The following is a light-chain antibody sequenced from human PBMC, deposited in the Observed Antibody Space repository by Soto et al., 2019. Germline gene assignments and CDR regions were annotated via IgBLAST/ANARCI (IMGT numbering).Light chain of an antibody. CDR1: QSFXGW. Sequence: ILLTQSTAALSASVGDRVTITCRASQSFXGWFAWYQQKPGKAPKILXYDASSFETGFPSSLSGSGSGTDFTRTISSLQAEDGACYYWQQYYMPTLTFGGGTKVDIK. J-gene: IGKJ4*01. CDR2: DAS. CDR3: QQYYMPTLT. V-gene: IGKV1-5*01.